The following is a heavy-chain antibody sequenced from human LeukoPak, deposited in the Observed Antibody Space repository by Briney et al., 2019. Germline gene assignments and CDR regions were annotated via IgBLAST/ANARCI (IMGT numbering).Heavy chain of an antibody. CDR1: GFTFSSYS. CDR3: AREYSSSWYPLDY. Sequence: GGSLRLSCAASGFTFSSYSMNWVRQAPGKGLEWVSSISSSSSYIYYADSVKGRFTISRDNAKNSLSLQMNSLRAGDTAVYYCAREYSSSWYPLDYWGQGTLVTVSS. CDR2: ISSSSSYI. J-gene: IGHJ4*02. D-gene: IGHD6-13*01. V-gene: IGHV3-21*01.